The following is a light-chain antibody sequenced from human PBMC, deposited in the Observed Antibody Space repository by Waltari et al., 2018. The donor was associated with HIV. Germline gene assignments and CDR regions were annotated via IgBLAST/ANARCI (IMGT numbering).Light chain of an antibody. CDR3: QVWDGDSNHVV. Sequence: SDMLTQPPSVSVAPGATARITSEGDNIGSRSVQWYQQKSGQAPVLVIYYDIDRPSGSPCRFSGCNSDNTATLTISRVEAGDEADDYCQVWDGDSNHVVFGGGTKLTVL. V-gene: IGLV3-21*04. J-gene: IGLJ2*01. CDR2: YDI. CDR1: NIGSRS.